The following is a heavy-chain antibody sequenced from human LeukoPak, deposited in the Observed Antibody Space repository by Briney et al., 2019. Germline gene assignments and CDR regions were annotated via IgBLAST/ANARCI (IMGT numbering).Heavy chain of an antibody. CDR2: IYTTGST. Sequence: SETLSLTCTVSGGSISSYFWNWIRQPAGKGLEWIGRIYTTGSTNYNPSLKSRVTMSVDTSKNQFSLKLSSVTAAYTAVYYCARSEEYCSGGSCYSSNFDYWGQGTLVTVSS. V-gene: IGHV4-4*07. D-gene: IGHD2-15*01. J-gene: IGHJ4*02. CDR3: ARSEEYCSGGSCYSSNFDY. CDR1: GGSISSYF.